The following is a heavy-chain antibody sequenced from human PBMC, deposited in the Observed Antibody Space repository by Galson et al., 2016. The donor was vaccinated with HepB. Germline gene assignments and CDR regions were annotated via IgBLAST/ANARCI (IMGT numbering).Heavy chain of an antibody. J-gene: IGHJ5*02. Sequence: SCKASGGTLNNFVISWVRQAPGQGLEWLGGIIFTLGPPSYAQKFQGRVTITADESTSTAYVELSSLRSEATAVYYCARVAAAMRGPLDRWGQGTLVTVSS. CDR1: GGTLNNFV. CDR2: IIFTLGPP. CDR3: ARVAAAMRGPLDR. V-gene: IGHV1-69*01. D-gene: IGHD2-2*01.